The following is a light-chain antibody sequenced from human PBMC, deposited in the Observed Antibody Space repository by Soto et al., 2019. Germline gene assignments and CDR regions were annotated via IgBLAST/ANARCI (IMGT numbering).Light chain of an antibody. CDR3: CSYAGTYTYV. J-gene: IGLJ1*01. V-gene: IGLV2-11*01. Sequence: SALTQPRSVSGSPGQSVTISCTGTSRDVRVYDYVSWYQQHPGKAPKLMIYDVSQRPPGVPDRFSGSKSGNTASLTISGLQAEDEADYYCCSYAGTYTYVFGTGTKVTVL. CDR2: DVS. CDR1: SRDVRVYDY.